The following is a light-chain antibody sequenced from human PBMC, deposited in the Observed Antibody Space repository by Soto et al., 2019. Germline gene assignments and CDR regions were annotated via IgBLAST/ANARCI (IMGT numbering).Light chain of an antibody. CDR3: QQSYITPYT. Sequence: DIKMTQSPSSLSASVRDTVTITCRASQSISVHLNWYQQKPGEVPKLLIYAASNLHSGVPSRFSGSGSETDFALTISSLQPEDFATYYCQQSYITPYTFGQGTRLEIK. CDR1: QSISVH. CDR2: AAS. J-gene: IGKJ2*01. V-gene: IGKV1-39*01.